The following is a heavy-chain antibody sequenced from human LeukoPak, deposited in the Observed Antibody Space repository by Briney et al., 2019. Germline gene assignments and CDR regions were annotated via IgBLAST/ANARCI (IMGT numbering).Heavy chain of an antibody. Sequence: SVKVSCKASGFTFTSSAMQWVRQARGQRLEWIEWIVVGSGNTNYAQKFQERVTITRDMSTSTAYMELSSLRSEDTAVYYCAAPADYGDYSTYDAFDIWGQGTMVTVSS. V-gene: IGHV1-58*02. CDR3: AAPADYGDYSTYDAFDI. CDR1: GFTFTSSA. D-gene: IGHD4-17*01. CDR2: IVVGSGNT. J-gene: IGHJ3*02.